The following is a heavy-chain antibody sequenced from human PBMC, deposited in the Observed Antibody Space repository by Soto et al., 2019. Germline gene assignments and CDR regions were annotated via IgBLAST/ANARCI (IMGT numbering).Heavy chain of an antibody. D-gene: IGHD5-18*01. CDR1: GVSISSVGFS. CDR3: ARNSYGYAYYYYGMDV. Sequence: PSETLSLTCAVSGVSISSVGFSWSWIRQPPGKGLEWIGYISHSGNTYYNPSLESRVTIFVDRSMNQFSLRLTSVTAADTAVYYCARNSYGYAYYYYGMDVWGQGTTVTVSS. J-gene: IGHJ6*02. CDR2: ISHSGNT. V-gene: IGHV4-30-2*01.